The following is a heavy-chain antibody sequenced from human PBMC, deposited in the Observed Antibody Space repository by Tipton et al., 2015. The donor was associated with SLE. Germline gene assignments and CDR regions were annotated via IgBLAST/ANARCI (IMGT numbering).Heavy chain of an antibody. D-gene: IGHD3-10*01. CDR2: INSDGSST. V-gene: IGHV3-74*01. J-gene: IGHJ4*02. CDR1: GFTFSSYW. CDR3: ARAGPLLWVPYFDY. Sequence: SLRLSCAASGFTFSSYWRHWVRQAPGKGLVWVSRINSDGSSTSYADSVKGRFTISRDNAKNTLYLQMNSLRAEDTAVYYCARAGPLLWVPYFDYWGQGTLVTVSS.